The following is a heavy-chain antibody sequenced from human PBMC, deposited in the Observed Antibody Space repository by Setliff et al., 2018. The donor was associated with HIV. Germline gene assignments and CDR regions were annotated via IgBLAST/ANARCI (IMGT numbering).Heavy chain of an antibody. V-gene: IGHV3-33*06. CDR1: GFTFSSYG. Sequence: GGSLRLSCAASGFTFSSYGMHWVRQAPDRGLEWVAVIWYDGSNKYYADSVKGRFTISRDNSKNTLYLQMNSLRAEDTAVYYCAKDDVPRDFDIWGQGTMVTVSS. CDR3: AKDDVPRDFDI. J-gene: IGHJ3*02. CDR2: IWYDGSNK.